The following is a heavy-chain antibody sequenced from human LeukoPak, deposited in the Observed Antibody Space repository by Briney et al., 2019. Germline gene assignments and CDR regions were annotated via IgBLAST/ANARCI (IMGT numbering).Heavy chain of an antibody. Sequence: GGSLRLSCAASGFTFSSYSMNWVRQAPGKGLEWVSSISSSSSYIYYADSVKGRFTISRDNAKNSLYLQMNSLRAEDTAVYYCAREGTYCSSTSCYWLDYWGRGTLVTVSS. CDR2: ISSSSSYI. V-gene: IGHV3-21*01. CDR3: AREGTYCSSTSCYWLDY. CDR1: GFTFSSYS. D-gene: IGHD2-2*01. J-gene: IGHJ4*02.